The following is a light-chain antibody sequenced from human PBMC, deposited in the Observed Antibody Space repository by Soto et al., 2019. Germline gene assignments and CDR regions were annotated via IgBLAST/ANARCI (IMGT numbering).Light chain of an antibody. Sequence: DLPMTQSPSSLSASVGDRVTITCRASQSISSYLNWYQQKPGKAPKLLIYAASSLQSGVTSRFSGSGSGTEFTLTISSLQPEDFATYYCQQSYSTPWTFGQGTKVEIK. CDR2: AAS. CDR1: QSISSY. V-gene: IGKV1-39*01. J-gene: IGKJ1*01. CDR3: QQSYSTPWT.